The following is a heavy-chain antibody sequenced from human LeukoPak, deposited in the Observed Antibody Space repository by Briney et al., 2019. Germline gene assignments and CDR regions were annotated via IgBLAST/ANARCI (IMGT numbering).Heavy chain of an antibody. V-gene: IGHV3-23*01. D-gene: IGHD4-17*01. CDR2: ISGSGGST. CDR1: GFTFSSYA. J-gene: IGHJ3*02. CDR3: ARDYGDYDDAFDI. Sequence: GGSLRLSCAASGFTFSSYAMSWVRQAPGKGLEWVSAISGSGGSTYYADSVKGRFTISRDNAKNSLYLQMNSLRAEDTAVYYCARDYGDYDDAFDIWGQGTMVTVSS.